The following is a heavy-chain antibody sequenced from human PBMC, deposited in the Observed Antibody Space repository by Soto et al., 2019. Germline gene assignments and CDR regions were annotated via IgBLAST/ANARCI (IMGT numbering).Heavy chain of an antibody. Sequence: ASVKVSCKASGGTFSSYGISCVRQAPGQGLEWMGWVATYKTYAHERTHYAQRLRGRVTMTADTSTSTAYMELRSLNSDDTAVYYCARDYFCSGHYCDDTFDIWXQGTMVTVSS. D-gene: IGHD3-3*01. J-gene: IGHJ3*02. CDR2: VATYKTYAHERT. CDR1: GGTFSSYG. CDR3: ARDYFCSGHYCDDTFDI. V-gene: IGHV1-18*01.